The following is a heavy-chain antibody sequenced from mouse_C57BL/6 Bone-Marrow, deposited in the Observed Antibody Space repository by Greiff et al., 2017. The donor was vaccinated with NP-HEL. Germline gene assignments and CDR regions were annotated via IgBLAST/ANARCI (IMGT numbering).Heavy chain of an antibody. CDR3: ARHSAYYSKTWFAY. CDR1: GFTFSSYT. CDR2: ISGGGGNT. V-gene: IGHV5-9*01. Sequence: DVHLVESGGGLVKPGGSLKLSCAASGFTFSSYTMSWVRQTPEKRLEWVATISGGGGNTYYPDSVKGRFTISRDNAKNTLYLQMSSLRSEDTALYYCARHSAYYSKTWFAYWGQGTLVTVSA. D-gene: IGHD2-5*01. J-gene: IGHJ3*01.